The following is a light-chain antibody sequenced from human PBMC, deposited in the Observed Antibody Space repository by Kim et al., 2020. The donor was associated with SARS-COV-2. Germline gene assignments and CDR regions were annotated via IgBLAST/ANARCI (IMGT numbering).Light chain of an antibody. V-gene: IGLV4-69*01. CDR3: QTWGTGIVV. Sequence: SVKLTCTLSSGHSSYAIAWHQQQPEKGPRYLMKLNSNGSHSKGDGIPDRFSGSSSGAERYLTISSLQSEDEADYYCQTWGTGIVVFGGGTQLTVL. CDR1: SGHSSYA. J-gene: IGLJ2*01. CDR2: LNSNGSH.